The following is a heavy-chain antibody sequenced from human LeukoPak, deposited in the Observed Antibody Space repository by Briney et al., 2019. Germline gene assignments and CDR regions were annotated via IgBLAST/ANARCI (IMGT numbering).Heavy chain of an antibody. Sequence: SSETLSLTCTVSGGSIRSNHWSWIRQAPGKGLEWIGYVYYSGTTNYNPSLKSRLTISIDTSKSQFSLKLTAVTAADTAVYYCASGVLWSGYYDSWGQGTLVTVSS. V-gene: IGHV4-59*01. D-gene: IGHD3-3*01. CDR2: VYYSGTT. J-gene: IGHJ4*02. CDR3: ASGVLWSGYYDS. CDR1: GGSIRSNH.